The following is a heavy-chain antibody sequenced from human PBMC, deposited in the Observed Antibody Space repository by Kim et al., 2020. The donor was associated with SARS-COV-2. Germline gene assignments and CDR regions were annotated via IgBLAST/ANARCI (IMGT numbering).Heavy chain of an antibody. D-gene: IGHD3-16*01. CDR2: INPNSGGT. J-gene: IGHJ4*02. Sequence: ASVKVSCKASGYTFTGNYMHWVRQAPGQGLEWMGWINPNSGGTNYAQKFQGRVAMTRDTSSNTAYMELSRLRSDDTAVYYCAREMGKYYFDYWGQGTLVTASS. CDR1: GYTFTGNY. V-gene: IGHV1-2*02. CDR3: AREMGKYYFDY.